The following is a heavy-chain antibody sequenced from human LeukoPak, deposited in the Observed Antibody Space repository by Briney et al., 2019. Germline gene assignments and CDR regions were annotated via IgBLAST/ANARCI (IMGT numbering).Heavy chain of an antibody. Sequence: HPGGSLRLSCAASGFTFSSYGMHWVRQAPGKGLEWVAVIWYDGNNKYYADSVKGRFTISRDNSKNTLYLQMNSPRAEDTAVYYCARSTSSEYDIYHFDYWDQGTLVTVSS. CDR3: ARSTSSEYDIYHFDY. D-gene: IGHD3-9*01. V-gene: IGHV3-33*01. CDR1: GFTFSSYG. CDR2: IWYDGNNK. J-gene: IGHJ4*02.